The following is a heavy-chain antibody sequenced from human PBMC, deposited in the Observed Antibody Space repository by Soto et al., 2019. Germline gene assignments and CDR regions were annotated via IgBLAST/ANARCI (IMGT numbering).Heavy chain of an antibody. V-gene: IGHV4-30-4*01. CDR2: IYYSGST. D-gene: IGHD3-16*01. CDR1: GDSISSGDYY. J-gene: IGHJ4*02. CDR3: ARLENALNSSYLGEFDY. Sequence: SENLSLTCTVSGDSISSGDYYWSWIRQPPGKGLEWIGYIYYSGSTYYNPSLKSRVTISVDTFKNQFSLKLGSVTAADTAVYYSARLENALNSSYLGEFDYLGQGTLVAVSS.